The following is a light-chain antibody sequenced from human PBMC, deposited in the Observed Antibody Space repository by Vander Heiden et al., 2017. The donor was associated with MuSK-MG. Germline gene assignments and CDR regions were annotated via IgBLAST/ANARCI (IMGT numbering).Light chain of an antibody. CDR1: SSDVGGYNY. CDR3: CSVAGSYTWV. CDR2: EVY. V-gene: IGLV2-11*01. J-gene: IGLJ2*01. Sequence: SALTQPRSVSGSPGPSVAISSPGSSSDVGGYNYVSWYQQHPGKAPKLLIHEVYQRPSGVPDRFSGSKSGDTASLTISGLQTEDEADYYGCSVAGSYTWVFGGGTKLTVL.